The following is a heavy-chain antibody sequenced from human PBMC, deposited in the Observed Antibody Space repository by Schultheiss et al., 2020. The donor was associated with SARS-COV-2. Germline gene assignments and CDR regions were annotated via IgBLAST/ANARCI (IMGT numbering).Heavy chain of an antibody. CDR2: INHSGST. V-gene: IGHV4-59*01. Sequence: SETLSLTCTVSGGSITSYYWSWIRQPPGKGLEWIGEINHSGSTNYNPSLKSRVTISVDTSKNQFSLKLSSVTAADTAVYYCARDINLYYYYMDVWGKGTTVTVS. CDR1: GGSITSYY. D-gene: IGHD1-14*01. CDR3: ARDINLYYYYMDV. J-gene: IGHJ6*03.